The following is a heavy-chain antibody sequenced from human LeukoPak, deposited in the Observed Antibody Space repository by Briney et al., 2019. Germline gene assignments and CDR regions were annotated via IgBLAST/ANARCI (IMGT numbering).Heavy chain of an antibody. D-gene: IGHD3-22*01. V-gene: IGHV1-2*02. Sequence: ASVTVSCKASGYTFTGYYLHWVRQAPGQGLEWMGWINPYNGDTNYSPKFKGRVTLIRDTSTTTPYMDLSRLTSDDTAVYFCAKGSYDSRGYYSDYHFYMELWGKGTTVTVSS. CDR3: AKGSYDSRGYYSDYHFYMEL. J-gene: IGHJ6*03. CDR2: INPYNGDT. CDR1: GYTFTGYY.